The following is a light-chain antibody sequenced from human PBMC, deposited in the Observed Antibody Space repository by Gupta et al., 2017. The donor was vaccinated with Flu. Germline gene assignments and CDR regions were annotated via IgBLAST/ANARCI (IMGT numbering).Light chain of an antibody. J-gene: IGLJ3*02. CDR3: QSADSSGTWV. CDR1: ALPKQY. CDR2: KDS. V-gene: IGLV3-25*02. Sequence: SYELTQPPSVSVSPGQSARITCSGDALPKQYAYWYQQKPGQAPVLVIYKDSERPSGIPERFSGTSSGTTVTLTISGVQAEDDADYYAQSADSSGTWVFGGGTKLTVL.